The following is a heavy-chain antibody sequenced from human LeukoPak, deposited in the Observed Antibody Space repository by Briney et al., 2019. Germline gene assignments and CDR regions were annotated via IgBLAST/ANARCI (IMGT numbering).Heavy chain of an antibody. CDR1: GFIFSGYA. CDR2: ILYDGSNK. V-gene: IGHV3-30-3*01. D-gene: IGHD2-2*01. Sequence: PGRSLRLSCAASGFIFSGYAMHWVRQAPGKGLEWVAVILYDGSNKYYADSVKGRFTISRDNSKNTLDLQMNSLRAEDTAVYYCARDRCSITSCYYDYWGQGTLVTVSS. J-gene: IGHJ4*02. CDR3: ARDRCSITSCYYDY.